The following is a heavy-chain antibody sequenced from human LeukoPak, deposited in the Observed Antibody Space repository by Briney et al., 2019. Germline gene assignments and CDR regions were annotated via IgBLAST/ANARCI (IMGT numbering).Heavy chain of an antibody. CDR2: IRSSGSNI. V-gene: IGHV3-48*01. J-gene: IGHJ4*02. CDR3: ARQAVCSGDCYYRHFDL. D-gene: IGHD2-21*02. Sequence: SGGSLRLSCAASGFTFSSYSMNWVRQAPGKGLEWVSYIRSSGSNIYYADSVKGRFTISRDNAKNSLYLQMNSLRAEDTAVYYCARQAVCSGDCYYRHFDLWGQGTLVTVSS. CDR1: GFTFSSYS.